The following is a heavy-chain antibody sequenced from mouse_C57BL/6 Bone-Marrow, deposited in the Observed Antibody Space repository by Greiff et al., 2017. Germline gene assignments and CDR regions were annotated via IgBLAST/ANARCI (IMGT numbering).Heavy chain of an antibody. CDR1: GYTFTDYN. Sequence: VQLQQSGPELVKPGASVKIPCKASGYTFTDYNMDWVKQSHGKSLEWIGDINPNNGGNIYNQKFKGKATLTVDKSSRTVYMELRSLTSEDTAVDYGARRDYDCSSDGYFDVWGTGTSVTVSS. V-gene: IGHV1-18*01. J-gene: IGHJ1*03. CDR3: ARRDYDCSSDGYFDV. CDR2: INPNNGGN. D-gene: IGHD1-1*01.